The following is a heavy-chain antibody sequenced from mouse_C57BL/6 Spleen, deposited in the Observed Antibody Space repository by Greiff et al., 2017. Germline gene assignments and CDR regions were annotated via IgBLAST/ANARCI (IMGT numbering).Heavy chain of an antibody. Sequence: EVQLQQSGPELVKPGASVKIPCKASGYTFTDYNMDWVKQSHGKSLEWIGDINPNNGGTIYNQKFKGKATLTVDKSSSTAYMELRSLTSEDTAVYYCARSTPAYYSNYYFDYWGQGTTLTVSS. D-gene: IGHD2-5*01. CDR1: GYTFTDYN. J-gene: IGHJ2*01. CDR2: INPNNGGT. V-gene: IGHV1-18*01. CDR3: ARSTPAYYSNYYFDY.